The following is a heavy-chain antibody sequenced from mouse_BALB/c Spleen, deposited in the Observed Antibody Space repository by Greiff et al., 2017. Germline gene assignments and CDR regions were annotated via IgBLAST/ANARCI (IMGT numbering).Heavy chain of an antibody. V-gene: IGHV1-7*01. Sequence: QVQLQQSGAELAKPGASVKMSCKASGYTFTSYWMHWVKQRPGQGLEWIGYINPSTGYTEYNQKFKDKATMTADTSSNTAYLQLSNLTSEDTAVYYYNAWDDYDRFAYWGQGTLVTVSA. J-gene: IGHJ3*01. CDR1: GYTFTSYW. D-gene: IGHD2-4*01. CDR2: INPSTGYT. CDR3: NAWDDYDRFAY.